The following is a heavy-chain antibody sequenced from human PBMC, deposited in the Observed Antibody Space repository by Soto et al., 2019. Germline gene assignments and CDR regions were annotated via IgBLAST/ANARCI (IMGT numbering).Heavy chain of an antibody. D-gene: IGHD3-10*01. CDR2: ISYDGSNK. Sequence: GGSLRLSCAASGFTFSSYGIRWVRQAPGKGLEWVAFISYDGSNKYYGDSVKGRFTISRDNSKNTLYLQMNSLRAEDTTVYFCAKGYGSGSYRIDYWGQGTLVTVSS. J-gene: IGHJ4*02. CDR1: GFTFSSYG. V-gene: IGHV3-30*18. CDR3: AKGYGSGSYRIDY.